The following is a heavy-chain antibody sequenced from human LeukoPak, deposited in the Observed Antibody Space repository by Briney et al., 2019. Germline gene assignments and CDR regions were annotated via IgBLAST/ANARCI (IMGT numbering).Heavy chain of an antibody. V-gene: IGHV3-23*01. Sequence: GGSLRLSCAASGFTFSRNGMSWVRQAPGKGLEWVSTISGSGGSTYYADSVKGRFTISRDNSKNTLYLQLNSLRAEDTAVYYCAKDRGWLGVYWGQGALVTVSS. CDR3: AKDRGWLGVY. CDR1: GFTFSRNG. J-gene: IGHJ4*02. D-gene: IGHD3-10*01. CDR2: ISGSGGST.